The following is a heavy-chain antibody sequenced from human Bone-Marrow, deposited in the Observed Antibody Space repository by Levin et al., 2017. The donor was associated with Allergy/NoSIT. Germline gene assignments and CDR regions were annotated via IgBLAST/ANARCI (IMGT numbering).Heavy chain of an antibody. CDR1: GYLFTTSW. V-gene: IGHV5-51*01. Sequence: GESLKISCQVSGYLFTTSWIAWVRQMPGKGLEWMGIINPEDSDTRYNPSFQGQVTMSVDKSLDTAYLQWSSLTASDSAMYYCARVLFPGVSPIEFWGRGTLVTVSS. J-gene: IGHJ4*02. D-gene: IGHD3-10*01. CDR3: ARVLFPGVSPIEF. CDR2: INPEDSDT.